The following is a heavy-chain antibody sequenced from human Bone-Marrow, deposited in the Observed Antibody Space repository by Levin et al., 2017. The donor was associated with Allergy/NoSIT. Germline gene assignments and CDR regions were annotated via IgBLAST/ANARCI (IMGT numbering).Heavy chain of an antibody. V-gene: IGHV4-30-4*01. CDR1: GGSISSGDYY. D-gene: IGHD3-10*01. J-gene: IGHJ4*02. CDR2: IYYSGDT. CDR3: ARCSLVRGVTYYFDY. Sequence: SETLSLTCTVSGGSISSGDYYWSWIRQPPGRGLEWIGFIYYSGDTYYIPSLRSRLTMSVDTSKNQFSLRLSSLTAAAPAIYDCARCSLVRGVTYYFDYWGQGTLVTVSS.